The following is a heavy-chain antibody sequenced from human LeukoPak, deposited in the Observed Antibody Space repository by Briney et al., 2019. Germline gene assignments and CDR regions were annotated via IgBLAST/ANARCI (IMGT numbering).Heavy chain of an antibody. CDR1: GGTFSSYA. J-gene: IGHJ5*02. D-gene: IGHD6-13*01. CDR2: IIPIFGTA. V-gene: IGHV1-69*05. CDR3: ASTAAGTPNWFDP. Sequence: ASVKVSCKASGGTFSSYAISWVRQAPGQGLEWMGGIIPIFGTANYAQKFQGRVTITTDESTSTAYMELSSLRSEDTAVYYCASTAAGTPNWFDPWGQGTLVTVSS.